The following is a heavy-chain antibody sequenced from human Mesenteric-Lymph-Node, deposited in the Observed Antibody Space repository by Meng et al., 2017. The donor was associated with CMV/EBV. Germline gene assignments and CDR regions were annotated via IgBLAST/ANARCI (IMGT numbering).Heavy chain of an antibody. V-gene: IGHV3-21*01. J-gene: IGHJ4*02. Sequence: FRLSSYSMNWVRRAPGKGLEWVSSISSSSSYRYYADSVKGRFTISRDDAKNSLYLQMDSLRAEDTAVYYCARGPYDILTGYPYYLDYWGQGTLVTVSS. CDR1: FRLSSYS. CDR3: ARGPYDILTGYPYYLDY. CDR2: ISSSSSYR. D-gene: IGHD3-9*01.